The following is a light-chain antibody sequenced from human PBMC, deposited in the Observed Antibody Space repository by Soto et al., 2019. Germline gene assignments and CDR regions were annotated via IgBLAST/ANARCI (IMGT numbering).Light chain of an antibody. Sequence: EIVLTQSPGTLSLSVGERATLSCRSSQTVPNNYLVWYQQKPGQTPTVLIYGASNRAAGIPDRFSGSGSGTDFTLTISRLDPKDFAVYYRQRYYGSPTFGQRTRVE. CDR2: GAS. J-gene: IGKJ1*01. V-gene: IGKV3-20*01. CDR3: QRYYGSPT. CDR1: QTVPNNY.